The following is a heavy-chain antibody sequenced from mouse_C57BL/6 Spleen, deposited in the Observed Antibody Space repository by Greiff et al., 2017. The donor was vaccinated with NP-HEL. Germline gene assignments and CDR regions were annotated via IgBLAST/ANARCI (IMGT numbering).Heavy chain of an antibody. CDR1: GFTFSDYG. D-gene: IGHD1-1*01. CDR3: ARRYYGSSDYFDY. Sequence: VQLKESGGGLVKPGGSLKLSCAASGFTFSDYGMHWVRQAPEKGLEWVAYISSGSSTIYYADTVKGRFTISCDNAKNTLFLQMTSLRSEDTAMYYCARRYYGSSDYFDYWGQGTTLTVSS. V-gene: IGHV5-17*01. CDR2: ISSGSSTI. J-gene: IGHJ2*01.